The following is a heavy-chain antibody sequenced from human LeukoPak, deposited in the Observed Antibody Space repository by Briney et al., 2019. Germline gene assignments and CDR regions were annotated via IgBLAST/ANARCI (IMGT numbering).Heavy chain of an antibody. Sequence: GESLKISCKGSGYSFTSYWIGWVRQMPGKGLEWMGIIYPGYSDMRYSPSFQGQVTISADKSISTAYLQWSSLKASDTAIYYCARPKTLGGYNYEFEFWGQGTLVTVSS. D-gene: IGHD5-18*01. CDR2: IYPGYSDM. V-gene: IGHV5-51*01. CDR3: ARPKTLGGYNYEFEF. J-gene: IGHJ4*02. CDR1: GYSFTSYW.